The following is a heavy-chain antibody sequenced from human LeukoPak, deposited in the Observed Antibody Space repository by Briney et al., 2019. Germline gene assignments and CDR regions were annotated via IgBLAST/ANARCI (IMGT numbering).Heavy chain of an antibody. J-gene: IGHJ4*02. CDR1: GFTFSSYW. D-gene: IGHD5-18*01. CDR2: IKQDGSEK. Sequence: GGSLRLSCAASGFTFSSYWMSWVRQAPGKGLEWVANIKQDGSEKYYVDSVKGRFTISRDNAKNSLYLQMNSLRAEDTAVYYCARDLGYSYGYPLDYWGQGTLVTVSS. CDR3: ARDLGYSYGYPLDY. V-gene: IGHV3-7*01.